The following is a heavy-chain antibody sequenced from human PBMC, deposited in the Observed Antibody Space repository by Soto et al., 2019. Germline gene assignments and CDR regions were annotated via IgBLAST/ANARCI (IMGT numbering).Heavy chain of an antibody. J-gene: IGHJ6*04. CDR1: GFTVSSNY. CDR3: ASDYYDSSGYYYYYYGTAV. D-gene: IGHD3-22*01. Sequence: GGSLRLSCAASGFTVSSNYMSWVRQAPGKGLKWVSVIYSGGSTYYADSVKGRFTISRDNSKNTLYLQMNSLRAEDTAVYYCASDYYDSSGYYYYYYGTAVWGKGTTATVYS. CDR2: IYSGGST. V-gene: IGHV3-53*05.